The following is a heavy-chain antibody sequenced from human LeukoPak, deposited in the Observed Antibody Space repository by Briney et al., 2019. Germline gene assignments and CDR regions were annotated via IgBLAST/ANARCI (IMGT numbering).Heavy chain of an antibody. V-gene: IGHV3-23*01. CDR3: AREGEQRYLDY. Sequence: GGSLRLSCAASGFTFNNYAMSWARQAPGKGLEWVSSICASDGCTYYADSVKGRFAISRDNSKNTLYLQMNSLRAEDTAVYYCAREGEQRYLDYWGQGTLVTVSS. J-gene: IGHJ4*02. CDR1: GFTFNNYA. D-gene: IGHD6-25*01. CDR2: ICASDGCT.